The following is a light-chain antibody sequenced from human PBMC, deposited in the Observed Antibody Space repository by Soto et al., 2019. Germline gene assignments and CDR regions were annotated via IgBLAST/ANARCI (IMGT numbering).Light chain of an antibody. Sequence: QSVLTQPASVSGSPGQSITISCTGTSSDVGIYNYVSWYQHHPGKAPKLIIFDVSNRPSGISNRFSGSKSGNTASLTISGLQAEDEADYYCSSYTSTSTVIFGGGTKLTVL. J-gene: IGLJ2*01. CDR3: SSYTSTSTVI. V-gene: IGLV2-14*03. CDR1: SSDVGIYNY. CDR2: DVS.